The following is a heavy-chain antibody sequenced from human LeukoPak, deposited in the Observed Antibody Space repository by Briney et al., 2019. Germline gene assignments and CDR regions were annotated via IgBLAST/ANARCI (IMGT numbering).Heavy chain of an antibody. D-gene: IGHD1-26*01. Sequence: ASVTVSCKASGYTFTDYYMHWVRQAPGQGLEWMGWINPHSGGTYYAQKFQGRVTMTRDTSISTAYMELSRLSSDDTAVYYCARVGHGAWYFDLWGRGTLVIVSS. CDR2: INPHSGGT. V-gene: IGHV1-2*02. CDR3: ARVGHGAWYFDL. CDR1: GYTFTDYY. J-gene: IGHJ2*01.